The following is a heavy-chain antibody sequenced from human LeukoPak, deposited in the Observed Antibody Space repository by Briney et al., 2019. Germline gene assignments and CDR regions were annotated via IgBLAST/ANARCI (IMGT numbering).Heavy chain of an antibody. V-gene: IGHV3-23*01. Sequence: ASVKVSCKASGYTFISYQMHWVRQAPGKGLEWVSAITGSGDSTYYADSVKGRFAISRDNSKNTLYLQLNSLRDEDTALYYCAKDGGKYYNFWSGPKEWGQGTLVTVSS. J-gene: IGHJ4*02. CDR1: GYTFISYQ. CDR3: AKDGGKYYNFWSGPKE. D-gene: IGHD3-3*01. CDR2: ITGSGDST.